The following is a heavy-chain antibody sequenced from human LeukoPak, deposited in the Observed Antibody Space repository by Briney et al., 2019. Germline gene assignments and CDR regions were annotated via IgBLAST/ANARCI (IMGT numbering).Heavy chain of an antibody. V-gene: IGHV3-48*04. D-gene: IGHD3-3*01. J-gene: IGHJ3*02. CDR1: GFTFSSYS. Sequence: GGSLRLSCAASGFTFSSYSMSWVRQAPGKGLEWVSYISSSSSTIYYADSVKGRFTISRDNAKNSLYLQMNSLRAEDTAVYYCARFSTHAFDIWGQGTMVTVSS. CDR2: ISSSSSTI. CDR3: ARFSTHAFDI.